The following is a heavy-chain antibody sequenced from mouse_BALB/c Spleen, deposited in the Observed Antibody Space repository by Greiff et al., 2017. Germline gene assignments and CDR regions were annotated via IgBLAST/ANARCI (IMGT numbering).Heavy chain of an antibody. CDR2: ISYSGST. V-gene: IGHV3-2*02. Sequence: VQLQQSGPGLVKPSQSLSLTCTVTGYSITSDYAWNWIRQFPGNKLEWMGYISYSGSTSYNPSLKSRISITRDTSKNQFFLQLNSVTTEDTATYYCASIRYYYAMDYWGQGTSVTVSS. CDR1: GYSITSDYA. D-gene: IGHD1-1*01. J-gene: IGHJ4*01. CDR3: ASIRYYYAMDY.